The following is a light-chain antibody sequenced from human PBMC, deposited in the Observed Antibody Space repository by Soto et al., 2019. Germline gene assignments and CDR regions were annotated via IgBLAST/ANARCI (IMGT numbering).Light chain of an antibody. V-gene: IGKV1-9*01. CDR1: QDISSY. CDR2: AAS. Sequence: DIQLTQSPSFLSASVGDRVTITCRASQDISSYLAWYQQKPGKAPKLLIYAASTLQSGVPSRFSGSGSGTEFTLTISSLQPEDFATYYCQQLNNYPRTFGGGTKVEIK. CDR3: QQLNNYPRT. J-gene: IGKJ4*01.